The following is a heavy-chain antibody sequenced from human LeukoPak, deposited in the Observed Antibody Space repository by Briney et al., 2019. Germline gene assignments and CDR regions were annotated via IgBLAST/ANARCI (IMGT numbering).Heavy chain of an antibody. V-gene: IGHV1-3*01. Sequence: ASVKVSCKASGYTFTNYVVHWVRQAPGQRPEWMGWINAGDGDTKYSQNFQGRVTITRDTSASTAYMELSSLRSEDTAVYYCARAHGYCSGGSCPVFDYWGQGTLVTVSS. CDR2: INAGDGDT. CDR3: ARAHGYCSGGSCPVFDY. D-gene: IGHD2-15*01. CDR1: GYTFTNYV. J-gene: IGHJ4*02.